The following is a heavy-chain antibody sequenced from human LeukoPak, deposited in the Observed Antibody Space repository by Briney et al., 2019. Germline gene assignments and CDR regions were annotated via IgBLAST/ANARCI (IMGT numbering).Heavy chain of an antibody. J-gene: IGHJ5*02. V-gene: IGHV3-30*18. D-gene: IGHD3-10*01. CDR1: GFTFSSYG. CDR3: AKAVIYGSGSPPNDP. Sequence: GGSLRLSCAASGFTFSSYGMHWVRQAPGKGLEWVAVISYDGSNKYYADSVKGRFTISRDNSKNTLYLQMNSLSAEDTAVYYCAKAVIYGSGSPPNDPWGQGTLVTVSS. CDR2: ISYDGSNK.